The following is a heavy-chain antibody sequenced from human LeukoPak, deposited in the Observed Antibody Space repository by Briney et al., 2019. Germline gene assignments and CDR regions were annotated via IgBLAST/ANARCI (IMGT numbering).Heavy chain of an antibody. CDR3: ARDRAALQDWVEFDP. CDR2: IRDSGEA. D-gene: IGHD3/OR15-3a*01. V-gene: IGHV3-66*03. J-gene: IGHJ5*02. CDR1: GFRVSDYY. Sequence: PGGSLTLSCAVSGFRVSDYYMSWVRQAPGKGLEWVGLIRDSGEAFYADFVRGRFAISRDESENTLYLQMNSLRVEDTAVYFCARDRAALQDWVEFDPWGQGTPVIVSS.